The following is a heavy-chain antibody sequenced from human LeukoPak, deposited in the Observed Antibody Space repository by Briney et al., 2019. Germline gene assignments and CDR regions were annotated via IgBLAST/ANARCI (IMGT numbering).Heavy chain of an antibody. CDR3: ASMDTAMATRAFDY. Sequence: GASVKVSCKASGGTFSSYAISWVRQAPGQGLEWMGGIIPIFGTANYAQKFQGRVTITADKSTSTAYMELSSLRSEDTAVYYCASMDTAMATRAFDYWGQGTLVTVSS. V-gene: IGHV1-69*06. CDR2: IIPIFGTA. CDR1: GGTFSSYA. J-gene: IGHJ4*02. D-gene: IGHD5-18*01.